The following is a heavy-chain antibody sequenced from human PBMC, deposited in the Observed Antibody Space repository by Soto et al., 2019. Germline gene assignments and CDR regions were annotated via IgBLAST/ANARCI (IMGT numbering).Heavy chain of an antibody. V-gene: IGHV1-18*01. CDR1: GYTFSNYV. CDR2: ISLYSDGT. J-gene: IGHJ5*02. CDR3: ARVVPGAEAWFGP. Sequence: ASVKVSCRTSGYTFSNYVITWLRQAPGQPLEWLGWISLYSDGTSYAQKFRGRVSMTTDTSTTTAYMELRSLRSDDTAVYYCARVVPGAEAWFGPWGQGTLVTVSS.